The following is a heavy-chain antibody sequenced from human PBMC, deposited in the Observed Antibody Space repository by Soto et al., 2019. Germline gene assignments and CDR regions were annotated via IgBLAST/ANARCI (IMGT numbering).Heavy chain of an antibody. CDR1: GGSISSGGYY. J-gene: IGHJ5*02. V-gene: IGHV4-31*03. Sequence: QVQLQESGPGLVKPSQPLSLTCTVSGGSISSGGYYWCWIRQHPGKGLEWIGYIYYSGSTYYNPSLKSRVTISVDTSKNQFSLKLSSVTGADTAVYYCARDHRSYDSSGYWENWFDPWGQGTLVTVSS. D-gene: IGHD3-22*01. CDR2: IYYSGST. CDR3: ARDHRSYDSSGYWENWFDP.